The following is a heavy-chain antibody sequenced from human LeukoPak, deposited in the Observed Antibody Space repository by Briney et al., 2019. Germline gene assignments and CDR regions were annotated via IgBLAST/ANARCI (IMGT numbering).Heavy chain of an antibody. CDR2: IIPIFGTA. V-gene: IGHV1-69*13. J-gene: IGHJ4*02. CDR3: ARSTRIFGVVIISMVYFDY. CDR1: GGTFSSYA. Sequence: VASVKVSCKAPGGTFSSYAISWVRQAPGQGLEWMGGIIPIFGTANYAQKFQGRVTITADESTSTAYMELSSLRSEDTAVYYCARSTRIFGVVIISMVYFDYWGQGTLVTVSS. D-gene: IGHD3-3*01.